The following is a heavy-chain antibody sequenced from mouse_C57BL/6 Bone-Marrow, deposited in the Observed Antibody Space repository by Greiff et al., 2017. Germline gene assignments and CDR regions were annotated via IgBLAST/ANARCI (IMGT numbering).Heavy chain of an antibody. D-gene: IGHD1-1*01. J-gene: IGHJ1*03. CDR2: IVPANGNT. V-gene: IGHV14-3*01. CDR1: GFNIKNTY. Sequence: DVKLVESVAELVRPGASVKLSCTASGFNIKNTYMHWVKQRPEQGLEWIGRIVPANGNTKYAPKFQGKATITADTSANTAYLQLSSLTSEDTAIYYCASPPPCYYGRVYWYFDVWGTGTTVTVSS. CDR3: ASPPPCYYGRVYWYFDV.